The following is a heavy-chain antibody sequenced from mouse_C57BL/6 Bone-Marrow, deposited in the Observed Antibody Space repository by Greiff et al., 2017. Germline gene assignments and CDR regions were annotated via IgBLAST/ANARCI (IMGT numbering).Heavy chain of an antibody. V-gene: IGHV1-50*01. Sequence: VQLQQPGAELVKPGASVKLSCKASGYTFTSYWMQWVKQRPGQGLEWIGEIDPSDSYTNYNQKFKGKATLTVDTSSSTAYMQLSSLTSEDSAVYYGARYYGYPWFAYWGQGTLVTVSA. CDR3: ARYYGYPWFAY. D-gene: IGHD2-2*01. CDR1: GYTFTSYW. J-gene: IGHJ3*01. CDR2: IDPSDSYT.